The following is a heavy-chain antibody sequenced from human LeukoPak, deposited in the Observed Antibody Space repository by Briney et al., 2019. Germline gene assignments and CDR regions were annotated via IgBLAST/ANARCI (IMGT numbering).Heavy chain of an antibody. Sequence: ASVKGSCKASGYTFTGYYMHWVRQAPGQGLEWMGWINPNSGGTNYAQKFQGRVTMTRDTSISTAYMELSRLGSDDTAVYYCARVRYTVLRPDYWGQGTLVTVSS. V-gene: IGHV1-2*02. CDR2: INPNSGGT. CDR1: GYTFTGYY. D-gene: IGHD3-3*01. J-gene: IGHJ4*02. CDR3: ARVRYTVLRPDY.